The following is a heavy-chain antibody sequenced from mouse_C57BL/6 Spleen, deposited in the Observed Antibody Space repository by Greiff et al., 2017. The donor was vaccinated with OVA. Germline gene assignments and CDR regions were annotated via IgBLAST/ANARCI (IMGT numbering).Heavy chain of an antibody. Sequence: VQLQQPGAELVMPGASVKLSCKASGYTFTSYWMHWVKQRPGQGLEWIGEIDPSDSYTNYNQKFKGKSTLTVDKSSPTAYMQLSSLTSEDSAVYYCARGGLGAMDYWGQGTSVTVSS. CDR3: ARGGLGAMDY. CDR2: IDPSDSYT. CDR1: GYTFTSYW. J-gene: IGHJ4*01. V-gene: IGHV1-69*01.